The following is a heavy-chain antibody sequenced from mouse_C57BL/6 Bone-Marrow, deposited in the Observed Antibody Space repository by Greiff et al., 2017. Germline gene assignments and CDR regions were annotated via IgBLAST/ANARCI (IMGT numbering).Heavy chain of an antibody. V-gene: IGHV5-6*01. Sequence: DVHLVESGGDLVKPGGSLKLSCAASGFTFSSYGMSWVRQTPDKRLEWVATISSGGSYTYYPDSVKGRFTFSRDNAKNTLYLQMSSLTSEDTAMYYCARRYGSSYWYFDVWGTGTTVTVSS. D-gene: IGHD1-1*01. CDR3: ARRYGSSYWYFDV. CDR1: GFTFSSYG. J-gene: IGHJ1*03. CDR2: ISSGGSYT.